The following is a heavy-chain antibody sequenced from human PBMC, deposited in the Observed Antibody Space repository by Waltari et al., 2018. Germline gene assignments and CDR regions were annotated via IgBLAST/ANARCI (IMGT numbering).Heavy chain of an antibody. D-gene: IGHD1-26*01. CDR2: IYRGGST. CDR3: ARGRDPGVVGGLSF. J-gene: IGHJ4*02. Sequence: EVQLLESGGNLIQPGGSLRLSCAASGFTLSAYGMHWVRQAPGKGLEWVSVIYRGGSTKYADSVQGRFIISRENSRNMVYLQMSSLTTEDTAVYYCARGRDPGVVGGLSFWGLGTLVTVSS. V-gene: IGHV3-23*03. CDR1: GFTLSAYG.